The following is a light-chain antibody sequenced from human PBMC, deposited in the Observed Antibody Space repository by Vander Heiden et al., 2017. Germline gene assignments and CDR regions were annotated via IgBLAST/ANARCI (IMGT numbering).Light chain of an antibody. CDR2: LNSDGSH. Sequence: QLVLTQSPPASAYLGASVKLTCTLSSGPRSYAIAWHQQQPEKGPRYLMKLNSDGSHSKGDGIPDRFSGSSSGAERYLTISSLQSEDEADYYCQTWGTGTQGVVFGGGTKLTVL. CDR3: QTWGTGTQGVV. V-gene: IGLV4-69*02. J-gene: IGLJ2*01. CDR1: SGPRSYA.